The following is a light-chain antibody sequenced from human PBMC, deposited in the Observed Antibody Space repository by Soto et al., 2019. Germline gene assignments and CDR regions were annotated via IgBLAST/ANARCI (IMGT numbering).Light chain of an antibody. V-gene: IGLV2-14*01. J-gene: IGLJ1*01. CDR2: EVT. CDR3: SSYTSSSTRV. CDR1: SSDVGGYNS. Sequence: ALTQPASVSGSPGQSITISCTGTSSDVGGYNSVSWYQQHPGKAPKLVIYEVTNRPSGISNRFSGSKSGNTASLTISGLQAEDEADYYCSSYTSSSTRVFGTGTKVTV.